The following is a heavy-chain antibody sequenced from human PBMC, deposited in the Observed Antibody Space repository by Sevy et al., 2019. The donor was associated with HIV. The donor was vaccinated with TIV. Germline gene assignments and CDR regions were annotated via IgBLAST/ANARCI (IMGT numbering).Heavy chain of an antibody. V-gene: IGHV3-9*01. Sequence: GGSLRLSCAASGFTFDDYAMHWVRQAPGKGLEWVSGISWNSGSIGYADSVKGRFTISRDNAKNSLYLQMNSLRAEDTALYYCAKDIRDYVEYFDYWGQGTLVTVS. J-gene: IGHJ4*02. D-gene: IGHD4-17*01. CDR3: AKDIRDYVEYFDY. CDR1: GFTFDDYA. CDR2: ISWNSGSI.